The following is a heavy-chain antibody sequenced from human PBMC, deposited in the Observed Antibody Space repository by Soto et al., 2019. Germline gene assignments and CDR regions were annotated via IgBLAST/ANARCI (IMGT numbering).Heavy chain of an antibody. D-gene: IGHD3-22*01. CDR3: ARVRGYYDSSGYPIDY. Sequence: SETLPLTWTVSGGSISNYYWSWIRQSPGKGLEWIGYIYSSGSTHYNPSLQNRVTISIDTSKNQVSLKVNSVTAADTAVYYCARVRGYYDSSGYPIDYWGQGTLVTVSS. CDR1: GGSISNYY. V-gene: IGHV4-59*01. J-gene: IGHJ4*02. CDR2: IYSSGST.